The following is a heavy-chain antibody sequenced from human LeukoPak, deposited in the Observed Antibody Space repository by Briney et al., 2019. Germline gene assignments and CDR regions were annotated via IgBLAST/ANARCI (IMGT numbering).Heavy chain of an antibody. CDR1: GFTFSSYS. D-gene: IGHD3-22*01. J-gene: IGHJ4*02. Sequence: GGSLRLSCAASGFTFSSYSMNWVRQAPGKGLEWVSSISSSSSYIYYADSVKGRFTISRDNAKNSLYLQMYSLRAEDTAVYYCAREYYDSNPPDYWGQGTLVTVSS. CDR2: ISSSSSYI. V-gene: IGHV3-21*01. CDR3: AREYYDSNPPDY.